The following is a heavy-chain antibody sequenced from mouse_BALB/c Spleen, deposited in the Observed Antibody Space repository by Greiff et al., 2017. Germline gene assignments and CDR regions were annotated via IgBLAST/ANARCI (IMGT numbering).Heavy chain of an antibody. CDR3: ARQGITAYYAMDY. CDR1: GFTFSSYA. J-gene: IGHJ4*01. CDR2: ISSGGSYT. V-gene: IGHV5-9-4*01. D-gene: IGHD2-4*01. Sequence: EVHLVESGGGLVKPGGSLKLSCAASGFTFSSYAMSWVRQSPEKRLEWVAEISSGGSYTYYPDTVTGRFTISRDNAKNTLYLQMSSLKSEDTAMYYCARQGITAYYAMDYWGQGTSVTVSS.